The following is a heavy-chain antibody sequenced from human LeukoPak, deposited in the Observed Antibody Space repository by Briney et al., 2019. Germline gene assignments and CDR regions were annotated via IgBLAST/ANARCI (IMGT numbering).Heavy chain of an antibody. CDR1: GGSFSGYY. J-gene: IGHJ4*02. CDR2: IYHSGST. CDR3: ARVNWNYGYAAWDY. V-gene: IGHV4-34*01. Sequence: SETLSLTCAVYGGSFSGYYWSWVRQPPGKGLEWIGEIYHSGSTNYNPSLKSRVTTSVDKSKNQFSLKLSSVTAADTAVYYCARVNWNYGYAAWDYWGQGTLVTVSS. D-gene: IGHD1-7*01.